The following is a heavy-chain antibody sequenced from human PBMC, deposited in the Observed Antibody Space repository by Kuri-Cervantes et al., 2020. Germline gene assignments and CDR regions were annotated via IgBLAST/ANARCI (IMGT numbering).Heavy chain of an antibody. CDR2: ISYDGSNK. CDR3: AREGYSYGEFDY. Sequence: GGSLRLSCAASGFTFSSYAMHWVRQAPGKGLEWVAVISYDGSNKYYADSVKGRFTISRDNSKNTLYLQMNSLRAEDTAVYYCAREGYSYGEFDYWGQGTLVTVSS. J-gene: IGHJ4*02. D-gene: IGHD5-18*01. CDR1: GFTFSSYA. V-gene: IGHV3-30-3*01.